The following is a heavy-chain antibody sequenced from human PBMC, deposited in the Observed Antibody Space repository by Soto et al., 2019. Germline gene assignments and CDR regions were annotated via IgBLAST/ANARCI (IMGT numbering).Heavy chain of an antibody. CDR2: ISDGGGST. V-gene: IGHV3-23*01. CDR1: GFTFSNYG. Sequence: EVQLFESGGGLVQPGGSLRLSCAASGFTFSNYGMSWVRQAPGKGLEWVSDISDGGGSTFYADSVKGRFTISRDNSKNTLYLQMNGLRADDTAVYYCAEDRGSSLYHWFDPWGQGTLVPVSS. D-gene: IGHD6-13*01. J-gene: IGHJ5*02. CDR3: AEDRGSSLYHWFDP.